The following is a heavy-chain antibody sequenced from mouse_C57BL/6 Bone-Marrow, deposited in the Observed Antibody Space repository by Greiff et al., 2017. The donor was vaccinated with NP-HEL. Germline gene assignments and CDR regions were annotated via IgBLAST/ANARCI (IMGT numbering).Heavy chain of an antibody. CDR3: THYGGYFDV. D-gene: IGHD1-2*01. V-gene: IGHV14-4*01. CDR1: GFNIKDDY. J-gene: IGHJ1*03. CDR2: IDPENGDT. Sequence: VQLQQSGAELVRPGASVKLSCTASGFNIKDDYMHWVKQRPEQGLEWIGWIDPENGDTEYASKFQGKATITADTSSNTAYLQLSSLTSEDTAVYYCTHYGGYFDVWGRGTTVTVSA.